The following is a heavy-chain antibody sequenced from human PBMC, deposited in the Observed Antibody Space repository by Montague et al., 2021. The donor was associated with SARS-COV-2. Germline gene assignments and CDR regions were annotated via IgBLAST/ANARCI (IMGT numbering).Heavy chain of an antibody. CDR3: ARLTAGYCSGGSCYWGTGFDY. Sequence: TLSLTCTVSGGSISSGGYYWSWIRQHPGKGLEWIGYIYYSGSTYYNPSLKSRVTISVDTSKNRFSLRLSSVTAAATAVYYCARLTAGYCSGGSCYWGTGFDYWGQGTLVTVSS. CDR1: GGSISSGGYY. J-gene: IGHJ4*02. CDR2: IYYSGST. V-gene: IGHV4-31*03. D-gene: IGHD2-15*01.